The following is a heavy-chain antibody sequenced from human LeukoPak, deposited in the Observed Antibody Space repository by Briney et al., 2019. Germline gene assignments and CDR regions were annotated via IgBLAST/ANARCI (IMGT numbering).Heavy chain of an antibody. Sequence: GASVKVSCKASGYTFTSHYMHWVRQAPGQGLEWMGIINPSGGSTSYAQKFQGRVTMTRDTSTSTVYMELSSLRSEDTAVYYCARDRRVGAAAGTFDFGYWGQGTLVTVSS. D-gene: IGHD6-13*01. V-gene: IGHV1-46*01. CDR2: INPSGGST. J-gene: IGHJ4*02. CDR1: GYTFTSHY. CDR3: ARDRRVGAAAGTFDFGY.